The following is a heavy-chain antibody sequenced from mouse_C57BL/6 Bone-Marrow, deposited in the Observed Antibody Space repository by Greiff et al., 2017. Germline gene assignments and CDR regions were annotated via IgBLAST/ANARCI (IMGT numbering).Heavy chain of an antibody. D-gene: IGHD3-2*02. V-gene: IGHV1-62-3*01. J-gene: IGHJ4*01. CDR3: ARCGRLRGDLDYAMDY. CDR2: IDPNSGGT. Sequence: QVQLQQPGAELVKPGASVKLSCKASGYTFTSYWMHWVKQRPGRGLEWIGRIDPNSGGTKYNEKFKSKATLTVDKPSSTAYMQLSSLTSEDSAVFYCARCGRLRGDLDYAMDYWGQGTSVSVSS. CDR1: GYTFTSYW.